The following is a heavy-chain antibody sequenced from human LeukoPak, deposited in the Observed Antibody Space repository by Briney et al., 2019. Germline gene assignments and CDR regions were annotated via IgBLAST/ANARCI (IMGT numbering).Heavy chain of an antibody. D-gene: IGHD6-19*01. CDR2: IKQDGSET. Sequence: GGSLRLSCAASGFMFSNFWMSWVRQAPGKGLEWVANIKQDGSETSYVDSVKGRFIISRDNAKNSLYLQMNSLRAEDTAVYYCASLNSGWYGNFDHWGQGTLVTVSS. V-gene: IGHV3-7*03. J-gene: IGHJ4*02. CDR1: GFMFSNFW. CDR3: ASLNSGWYGNFDH.